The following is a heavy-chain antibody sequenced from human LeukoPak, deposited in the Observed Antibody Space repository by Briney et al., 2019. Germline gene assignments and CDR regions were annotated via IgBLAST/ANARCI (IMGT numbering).Heavy chain of an antibody. CDR2: IYTRGST. J-gene: IGHJ4*02. D-gene: IGHD6-13*01. CDR3: ARERSSSWYRGFIDY. V-gene: IGHV4-61*02. CDR1: GGSISSGNYY. Sequence: PSETLSLTCTVSGGSISSGNYYWSWIRQPAGKGLEWIGRIYTRGSTKYNPSLKSRVTISVDTSKSQFSLKLSSVTATDTAVYYCARERSSSWYRGFIDYWGQGTLVTVSS.